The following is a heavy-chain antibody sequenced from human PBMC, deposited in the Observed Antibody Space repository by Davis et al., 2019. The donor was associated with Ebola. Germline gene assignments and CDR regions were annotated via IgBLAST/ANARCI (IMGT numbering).Heavy chain of an antibody. V-gene: IGHV4-39*02. D-gene: IGHD4-17*01. Sequence: MPGGSLRLSCSVSGGSMSSRRFYWGWIRQPPGRGLEWIGHIYYSMTSYYNSSLRSRVTISLDRSKNQFSLQMTSVTAADTATYYCVRASDGDYFFDYWGQGTLVSISS. CDR3: VRASDGDYFFDY. CDR2: IYYSMTS. J-gene: IGHJ4*02. CDR1: GGSMSSRRFY.